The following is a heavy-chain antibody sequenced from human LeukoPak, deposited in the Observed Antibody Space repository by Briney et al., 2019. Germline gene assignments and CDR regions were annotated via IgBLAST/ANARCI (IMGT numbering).Heavy chain of an antibody. D-gene: IGHD6-13*01. V-gene: IGHV3-30*18. CDR1: GFRFSSYG. CDR2: ISYDGGIK. CDR3: AKGDYSSSGYYYYYMDV. Sequence: GVSLRLSCAASGFRFSSYGMHWVRQAPGKGLEWLAAISYDGGIKYYVDSVKGRFTISRDNSKNTLYLQMNSLRAEDSAVYYCAKGDYSSSGYYYYYMDVWGKGTTVPVSS. J-gene: IGHJ6*03.